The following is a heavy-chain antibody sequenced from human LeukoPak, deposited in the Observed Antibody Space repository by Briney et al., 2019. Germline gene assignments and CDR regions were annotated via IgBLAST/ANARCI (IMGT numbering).Heavy chain of an antibody. V-gene: IGHV4-39*01. D-gene: IGHD3-10*01. J-gene: IGHJ5*02. CDR3: ARQDITMVRGVIRGVWFDP. CDR2: IYYSGST. Sequence: SETLSLTCTVSGGSISNISYYWGWIRQPPGKGLEWIGSIYYSGSTYYNPSLKSRVTISVDTSKNQFSLKLSSVTAADTAVYYCARQDITMVRGVIRGVWFDPWGQGTLVTVSS. CDR1: GGSISNISYY.